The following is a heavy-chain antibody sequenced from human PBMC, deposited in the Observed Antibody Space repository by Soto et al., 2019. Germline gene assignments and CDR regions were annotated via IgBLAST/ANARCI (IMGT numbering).Heavy chain of an antibody. CDR2: ISSSSSTI. V-gene: IGHV3-48*01. CDR3: ARGAGNHTGYYYYYYMDV. Sequence: EVQLVESGGGLVQPGGSLRLSCASSGFTFSSYSMNWVRQAPGKGLEWVSYISSSSSTIYYADSVKGRFTISRDNAKNSLYLQMNSLRAEDTAVYYCARGAGNHTGYYYYYYMDVWGKGTTVTVSS. D-gene: IGHD5-18*01. CDR1: GFTFSSYS. J-gene: IGHJ6*03.